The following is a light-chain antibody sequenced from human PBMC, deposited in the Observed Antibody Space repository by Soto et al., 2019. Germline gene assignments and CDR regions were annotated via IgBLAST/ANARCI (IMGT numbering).Light chain of an antibody. CDR1: QSISSY. CDR2: AAS. V-gene: IGKV1-39*01. J-gene: IGKJ2*01. CDR3: QQSYSTLYT. Sequence: DIQMPQSPSSLSASVGDRVTITCRASQSISSYLNWYQQKPGKAPKLLIYAASSLQSGVPSRFSGSGSGTDFTLTISSLQPEDFATYDCQQSYSTLYTFGQGTKLEIK.